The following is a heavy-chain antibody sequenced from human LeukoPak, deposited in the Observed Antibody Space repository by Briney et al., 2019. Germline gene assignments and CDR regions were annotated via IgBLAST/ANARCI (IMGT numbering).Heavy chain of an antibody. J-gene: IGHJ3*02. CDR3: AKDRGAGTRPDAFDI. D-gene: IGHD1-7*01. Sequence: PGGSLRLSCAASGFTFSSYWMHWVRQAPGKGLVWVSRINSDGSTTTYADSVKGRFTISRDNSKNPLYLQMNSLRAEDTAVYYCAKDRGAGTRPDAFDIWGQGTMVTVSS. CDR2: INSDGSTT. CDR1: GFTFSSYW. V-gene: IGHV3-74*01.